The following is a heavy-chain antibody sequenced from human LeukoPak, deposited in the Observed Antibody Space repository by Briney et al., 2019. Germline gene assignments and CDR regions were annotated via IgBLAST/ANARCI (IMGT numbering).Heavy chain of an antibody. D-gene: IGHD4-17*01. Sequence: ASVKVSCKASGYTFTSYAMNWVRQAPGQGLEWMGWMNPNSGNTGYAQKFQGRVTITRNTSISTAYMELSSLRSEDTAVYYCATDYGDYQIFDYWGQGTLVTVSS. CDR1: GYTFTSYA. V-gene: IGHV1-8*03. CDR3: ATDYGDYQIFDY. J-gene: IGHJ4*02. CDR2: MNPNSGNT.